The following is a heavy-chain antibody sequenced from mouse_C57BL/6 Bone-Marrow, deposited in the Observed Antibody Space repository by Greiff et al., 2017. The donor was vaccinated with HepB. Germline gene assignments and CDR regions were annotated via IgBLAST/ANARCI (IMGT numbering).Heavy chain of an antibody. Sequence: VQLQQSGAELVKPGASVKLSCTASGFNIKDYYMHWVKQRTEQGLGWIGRIDPEDGDTKYAPKFQGKATITADTSSNTAYLQHSSLTSEDTAVEYCSGSGPAWFACWGQGTLVTVSA. V-gene: IGHV14-2*01. D-gene: IGHD3-2*02. CDR2: IDPEDGDT. CDR3: SGSGPAWFAC. CDR1: GFNIKDYY. J-gene: IGHJ3*01.